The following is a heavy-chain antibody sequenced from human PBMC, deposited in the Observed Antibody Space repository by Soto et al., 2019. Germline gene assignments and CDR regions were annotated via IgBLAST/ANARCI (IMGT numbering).Heavy chain of an antibody. D-gene: IGHD2-2*01. CDR2: IRSEANGGAT. CDR1: GFNFRGSW. V-gene: IGHV3-15*02. Sequence: EVQLVESGGALIEPGGSLRLSCETSGFNFRGSWMTWVRQAPGKGLEWVGLIRSEANGGATDYAAPVRGRFTISRDDSKNTLYVQRNNLKVEDTALYYCASYGISAGCYQTVGDCWGQGTRVTVSS. J-gene: IGHJ4*02. CDR3: ASYGISAGCYQTVGDC.